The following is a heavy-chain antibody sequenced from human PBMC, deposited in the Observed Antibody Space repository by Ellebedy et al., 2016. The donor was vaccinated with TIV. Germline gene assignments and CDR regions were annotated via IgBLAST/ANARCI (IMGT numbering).Heavy chain of an antibody. Sequence: MPSETLSLTCTVSGGSISSANYYWYWIRQPPGKGLEWIGFIYYSGNTYYNPSLQSRVTISIDTSKNQFSLRLSSVTATDTAVYYCAREGRGGEFDPWGQGTLVTVSS. CDR2: IYYSGNT. V-gene: IGHV4-30-4*01. CDR3: AREGRGGEFDP. CDR1: GGSISSANYY. D-gene: IGHD3-10*01. J-gene: IGHJ5*02.